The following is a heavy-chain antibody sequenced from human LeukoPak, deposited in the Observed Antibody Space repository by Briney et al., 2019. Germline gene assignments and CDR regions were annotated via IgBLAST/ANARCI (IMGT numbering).Heavy chain of an antibody. Sequence: GGSLRLSCAASGFTFRNNDMSWVRQAPGKGLEWVSEITSSGGTTSYADSVKGRFIISRDNPKNTLFLQMNSLRVEDTAVYYCAEEPPYSTSWCFDYWGQGILVTVSS. J-gene: IGHJ4*02. CDR3: AEEPPYSTSWCFDY. CDR2: ITSSGGTT. CDR1: GFTFRNND. V-gene: IGHV3-23*01. D-gene: IGHD2-2*01.